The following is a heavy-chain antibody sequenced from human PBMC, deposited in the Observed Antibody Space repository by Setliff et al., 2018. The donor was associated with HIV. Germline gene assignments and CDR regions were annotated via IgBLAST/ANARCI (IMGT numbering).Heavy chain of an antibody. V-gene: IGHV4-61*02. CDR3: ARSPSYRSSWEYYFDY. CDR1: GGSILTTNYY. CDR2: IYTSDNT. D-gene: IGHD6-13*01. J-gene: IGHJ4*02. Sequence: PSETLSLTCTVSGGSILTTNYYYNWIRQPAGKGLEWIGRIYTSDNTFYNPSLKSRVTISLDASKNQFSLRLSSVTAADAAVYYCARSPSYRSSWEYYFDYWGQGILVTVSS.